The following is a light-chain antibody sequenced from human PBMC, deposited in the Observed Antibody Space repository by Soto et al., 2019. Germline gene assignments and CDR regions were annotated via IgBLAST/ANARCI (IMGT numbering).Light chain of an antibody. CDR1: TSNIGAVYG. J-gene: IGLJ2*01. Sequence: QSVLTQSPSVSGVPGQSVTISCTGSTSNIGAVYGFHWYQQIRGTAPRLLIFANDNRPSGVPDRFSGSKSGTSASLTITGLQAEDEADYYCQSDDSTLSVVFGGGTKVTVL. V-gene: IGLV1-40*01. CDR3: QSDDSTLSVV. CDR2: AND.